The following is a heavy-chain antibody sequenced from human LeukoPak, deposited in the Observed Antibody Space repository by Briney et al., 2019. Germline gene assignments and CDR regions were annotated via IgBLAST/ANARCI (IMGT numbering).Heavy chain of an antibody. J-gene: IGHJ5*02. CDR3: ARDLIAARHNWFDP. CDR2: INPNSGGT. CDR1: GYTFTGYY. D-gene: IGHD6-6*01. V-gene: IGHV1-2*02. Sequence: ASVKVSCKASGYTFTGYYMHWVRQAPGQGLEWMGWINPNSGGTNYAQKFQGRVTMTRDTSISTAYMELSRLRSDDTAVYYCARDLIAARHNWFDPWGQGTLVTVSS.